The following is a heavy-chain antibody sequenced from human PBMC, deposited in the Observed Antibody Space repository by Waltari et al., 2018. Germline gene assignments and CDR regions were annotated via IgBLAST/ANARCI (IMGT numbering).Heavy chain of an antibody. CDR2: IIPIFGTA. CDR1: GGTFSSYA. J-gene: IGHJ6*02. Sequence: QVQLVQSGAEVKKPGSSVKVSCKASGGTFSSYAISWVRQAPRHGLEWMGGIIPIFGTANYAQKFQGRVTITADESTSTAYMELSSLRSEDTAVYYCARERKDSSGVYYYYGMDVWGQGTTVTVSS. CDR3: ARERKDSSGVYYYYGMDV. V-gene: IGHV1-69*01. D-gene: IGHD3-22*01.